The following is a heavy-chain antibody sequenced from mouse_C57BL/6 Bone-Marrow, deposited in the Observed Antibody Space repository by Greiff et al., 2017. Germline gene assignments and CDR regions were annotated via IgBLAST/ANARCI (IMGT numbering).Heavy chain of an antibody. D-gene: IGHD2-1*01. V-gene: IGHV1-74*01. CDR3: AVQDLQSWFAY. CDR1: GYTFTSYW. CDR2: IHPSDGDT. Sequence: QVQLQQPGAELVKPGASVKVSCKASGYTFTSYWMHWVKQRPGQGLEWIGRIHPSDGDTNYNQKFKGKATLTVDKSSSTAYMQLSSLTSEDSAVYYCAVQDLQSWFAYWGQGTLVTVSA. J-gene: IGHJ3*01.